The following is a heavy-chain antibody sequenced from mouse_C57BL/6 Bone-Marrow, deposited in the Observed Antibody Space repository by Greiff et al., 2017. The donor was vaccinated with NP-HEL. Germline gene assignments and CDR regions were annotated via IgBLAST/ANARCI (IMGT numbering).Heavy chain of an antibody. CDR1: GYTFTSYW. D-gene: IGHD4-1*01. V-gene: IGHV1-59*01. CDR3: ARSGWDDY. Sequence: QVQLQQPGAELVRPRTSVKLSCKASGYTFTSYWMHWVKQRPGQGLEWIGVIDPSDSYTNYNQKFKGKATLTVDTSSSTAYMQLSSLTSEDSAVYYCARSGWDDYCGQGTTLTVSS. J-gene: IGHJ2*01. CDR2: IDPSDSYT.